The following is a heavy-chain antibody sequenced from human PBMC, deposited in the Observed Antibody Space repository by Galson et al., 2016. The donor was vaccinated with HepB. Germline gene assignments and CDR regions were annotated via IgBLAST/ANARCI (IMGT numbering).Heavy chain of an antibody. Sequence: SVKVSCKASGYTFTGLYLHWVRQAPGQGLEWMGCINPNSGDTNYAQKFQDRVTMTRDVSVTTVYMELSRLTSDDTAVYYCAREVHHGSGSFYYYFYGMGVWGTGTTVIVSS. J-gene: IGHJ6*04. CDR3: AREVHHGSGSFYYYFYGMGV. V-gene: IGHV1-2*02. CDR2: INPNSGDT. D-gene: IGHD3-10*01. CDR1: GYTFTGLY.